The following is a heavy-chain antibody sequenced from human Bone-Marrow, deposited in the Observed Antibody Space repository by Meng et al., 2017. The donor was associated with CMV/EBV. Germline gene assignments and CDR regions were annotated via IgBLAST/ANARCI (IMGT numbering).Heavy chain of an antibody. V-gene: IGHV4-59*01. CDR1: GGSISSYY. CDR3: AGGGLEYYFDY. CDR2: IYYSGST. J-gene: IGHJ4*02. D-gene: IGHD3-3*01. Sequence: SETLSLTCTVSGGSISSYYWSWIRQPPGKGLEWIGYIYYSGSTNYNPPLKSRVTISVDTSKNHFSLKPSSVTAADTAVYYCAGGGLEYYFDYWGQGTLVTVSS.